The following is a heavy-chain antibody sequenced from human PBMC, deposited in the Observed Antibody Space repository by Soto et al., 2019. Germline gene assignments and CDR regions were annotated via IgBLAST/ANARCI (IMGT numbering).Heavy chain of an antibody. CDR2: IYYSGST. V-gene: IGHV4-59*08. D-gene: IGHD1-26*01. CDR1: GGSISSYY. Sequence: SETLSLTCTVSGGSISSYYWSWIRQPPGKGLEWIGYIYYSGSTNYNPSLKSRVTISVDTSKNQFSLKLSSVTAADTAVYYCARRYGSAVDYWGEGTLVTVSS. J-gene: IGHJ4*02. CDR3: ARRYGSAVDY.